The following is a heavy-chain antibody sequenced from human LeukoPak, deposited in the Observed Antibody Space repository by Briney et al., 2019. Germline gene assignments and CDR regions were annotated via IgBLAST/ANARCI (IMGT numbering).Heavy chain of an antibody. V-gene: IGHV1-18*04. J-gene: IGHJ3*02. CDR2: ISAYNGNT. CDR3: ARDTAGNDAFDI. Sequence: ASVRVSCKASGYTFTSYGISWVRQAPGQGLEWMAWISAYNGNTNYAQTLQGRVTMTTDTSTSTAYMELRSLRSDDTAVYYCARDTAGNDAFDIWGQGTMVTVSS. CDR1: GYTFTSYG. D-gene: IGHD6-13*01.